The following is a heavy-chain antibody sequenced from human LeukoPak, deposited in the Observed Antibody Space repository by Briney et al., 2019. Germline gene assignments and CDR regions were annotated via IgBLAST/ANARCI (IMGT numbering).Heavy chain of an antibody. D-gene: IGHD3-10*01. J-gene: IGHJ4*02. V-gene: IGHV3-30*04. CDR2: ISHDGKVK. CDR3: ARDLTRGAPDYFDN. CDR1: GFTFSSYP. Sequence: GGSLRLSCAASGFTFSSYPLHWVRQAPGKGLDWVAVISHDGKVKYYADSMQGRFTISRDDSTNTLSLQMNSLRPDDTAIYYCARDLTRGAPDYFDNWGQGTLVTVSS.